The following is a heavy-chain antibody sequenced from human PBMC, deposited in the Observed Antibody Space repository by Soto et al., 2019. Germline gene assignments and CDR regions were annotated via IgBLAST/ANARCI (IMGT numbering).Heavy chain of an antibody. V-gene: IGHV1-18*01. CDR2: ISAYSGKP. CDR3: ARDNSGDFWSGYSHYYFDY. CDR1: GYTFTSYG. Sequence: ASVKVSCKASGYTFTSYGISWVRPAPGQGLELVVWISAYSGKPNYAQKLQGRVTMTTDTSTSTAYMELRNLRSDDTAVYYCARDNSGDFWSGYSHYYFDYWGQGTLVTVSS. D-gene: IGHD3-3*01. J-gene: IGHJ4*02.